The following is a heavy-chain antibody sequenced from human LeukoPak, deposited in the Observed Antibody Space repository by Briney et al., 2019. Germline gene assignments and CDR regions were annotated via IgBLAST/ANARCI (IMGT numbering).Heavy chain of an antibody. CDR1: GGSFSGYY. CDR3: ARETTVIRYGMDV. Sequence: SEALSLTCAVYGGSFSGYYWSWIRQPPGKGLEWIGYIYYSGSTNYNPSLKSRVTISVDTSKNQFSLKLSSVTAADTAVYYCARETTVIRYGMDVWGQGTTVTVSS. J-gene: IGHJ6*02. D-gene: IGHD4-11*01. V-gene: IGHV4-59*01. CDR2: IYYSGST.